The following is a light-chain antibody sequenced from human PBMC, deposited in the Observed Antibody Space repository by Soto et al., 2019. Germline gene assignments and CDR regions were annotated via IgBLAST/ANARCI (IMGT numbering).Light chain of an antibody. Sequence: DIVMTQSPDSLAVSLGERATINCKSTQSVLSSSTNKTYLACYQQKPVQPPKLLNNWASTRESGVPDRVSGSGSGTDFILTIISLQAEDVAVYYCQQYWSTPLTFGGGTNEEIK. CDR2: WAS. V-gene: IGKV4-1*01. CDR3: QQYWSTPLT. CDR1: QSVLSSSTNKTY. J-gene: IGKJ4*01.